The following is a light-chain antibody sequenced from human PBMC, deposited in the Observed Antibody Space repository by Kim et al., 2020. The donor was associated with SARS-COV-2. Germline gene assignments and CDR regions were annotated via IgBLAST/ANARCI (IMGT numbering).Light chain of an antibody. CDR1: NFGDTY. CDR3: QAWDSTTVI. Sequence: VSPGQTAPIPCSGDNFGDTYVCWYQQKPGQSPVVVIYHDNKRPSGIPERISGSNSGNTVTLTISGTQSVDEADYYCQAWDSTTVIFGGGTQLTVL. V-gene: IGLV3-1*01. CDR2: HDN. J-gene: IGLJ2*01.